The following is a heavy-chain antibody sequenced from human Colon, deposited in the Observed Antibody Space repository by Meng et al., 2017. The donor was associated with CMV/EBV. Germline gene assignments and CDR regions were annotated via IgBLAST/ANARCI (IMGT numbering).Heavy chain of an antibody. Sequence: SETLSLTCVVSGGSISSSSYYWGWIRQPPGKGLEWIGSIYYSGSTYYNPSLKSRVTISVDTSKNQFSLKLSSVTAADTAVYYCARDGITIFGVVIIEGHWFDPWGQGTLVTVSS. CDR3: ARDGITIFGVVIIEGHWFDP. CDR1: GGSISSSSYY. D-gene: IGHD3-3*01. CDR2: IYYSGST. V-gene: IGHV4-39*07. J-gene: IGHJ5*02.